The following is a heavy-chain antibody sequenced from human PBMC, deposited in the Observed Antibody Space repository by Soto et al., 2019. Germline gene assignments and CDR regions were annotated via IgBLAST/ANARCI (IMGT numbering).Heavy chain of an antibody. D-gene: IGHD2-2*01. CDR3: VRSVPAATWQYSGMDV. J-gene: IGHJ6*02. CDR1: GDSVSSSSC. V-gene: IGHV4-4*02. CDR2: IYHSGTF. Sequence: QVRLQESGPGLVEPSGTLSLTCAVSGDSVSSSSCWSWVRQAPGKGLEWIGEIYHSGTFNYNPSLASLVSVSVDKSSNQLSLNLKSVTAADTAVYYCVRSVPAATWQYSGMDVWGQGTTVTVSS.